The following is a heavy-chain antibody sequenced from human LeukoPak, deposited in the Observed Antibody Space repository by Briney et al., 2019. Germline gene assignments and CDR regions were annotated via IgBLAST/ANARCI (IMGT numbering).Heavy chain of an antibody. CDR2: ISYDGSNK. V-gene: IGHV3-30*18. J-gene: IGHJ4*02. Sequence: GGSLRLSCAASGFTFSSYGMHWVRQAPGRGLEWVAVISYDGSNKYYADSVKGRFTISRDNSKNTLYLQMNSLRAEDTAVYYCAKESTMVRGVPSYWGQGTLVTVSS. D-gene: IGHD3-10*01. CDR3: AKESTMVRGVPSY. CDR1: GFTFSSYG.